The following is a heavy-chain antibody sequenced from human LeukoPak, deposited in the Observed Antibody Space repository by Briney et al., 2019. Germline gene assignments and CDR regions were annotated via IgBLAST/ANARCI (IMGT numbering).Heavy chain of an antibody. CDR3: ARATIVGYSGYVYFDY. CDR1: GFTFSDYY. Sequence: PGGSLRLSCAASGFTFSDYYMSWVRQAPGKGLEWVSYISSSSSYTNYADSVKGRFTISTDNAKNSLYLQMNSLRAEDTAVYYCARATIVGYSGYVYFDYWGQGTLVTVSS. D-gene: IGHD5-12*01. CDR2: ISSSSSYT. J-gene: IGHJ4*02. V-gene: IGHV3-11*05.